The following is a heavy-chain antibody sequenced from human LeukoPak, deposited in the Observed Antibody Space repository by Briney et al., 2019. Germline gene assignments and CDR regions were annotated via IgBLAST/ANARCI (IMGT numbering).Heavy chain of an antibody. D-gene: IGHD1-26*01. J-gene: IGHJ3*02. Sequence: GESLKISCKGSGYSFTSYWIGWVRQMPGKGLEWMGIMYPGDSETRYSPSFQSQVTISADKSISTAYLQWNSLKASDTAMYYCATTLYSGIYGDAFDTWGQGTMVTVSS. CDR2: MYPGDSET. CDR3: ATTLYSGIYGDAFDT. V-gene: IGHV5-51*01. CDR1: GYSFTSYW.